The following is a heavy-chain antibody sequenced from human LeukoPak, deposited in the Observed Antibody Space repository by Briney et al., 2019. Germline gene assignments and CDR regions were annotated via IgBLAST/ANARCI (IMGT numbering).Heavy chain of an antibody. CDR2: INHSGST. J-gene: IGHJ6*02. CDR3: ARADWDLTGYSYGMDV. V-gene: IGHV4-34*01. D-gene: IGHD3-9*01. Sequence: PSETLSLTCAVYGVSFSGYYWSWIRQPPGKGLEWIGEINHSGSTNYNPSLKSRVTISVDTSKNQFSLKLSSVTAADTAVYYCARADWDLTGYSYGMDVWGQGPRSPSP. CDR1: GVSFSGYY.